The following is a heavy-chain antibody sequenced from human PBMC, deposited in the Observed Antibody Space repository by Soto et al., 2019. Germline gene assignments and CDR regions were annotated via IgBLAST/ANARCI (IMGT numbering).Heavy chain of an antibody. J-gene: IGHJ5*02. Sequence: PSETLSLTCAVYGGSFSGYYWSWIRQPPGKGLEWIGEINHSGSTNYNPSLKSRVTISVDTSKNQFSLKLSSVTAADTAVYYCARGPRWMEGWFDPWGQGTLVTVSS. CDR2: INHSGST. CDR3: ARGPRWMEGWFDP. V-gene: IGHV4-34*01. CDR1: GGSFSGYY. D-gene: IGHD5-12*01.